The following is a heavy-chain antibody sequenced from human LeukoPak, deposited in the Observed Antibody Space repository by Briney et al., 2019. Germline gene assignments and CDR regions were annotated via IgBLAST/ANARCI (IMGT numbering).Heavy chain of an antibody. CDR1: GGSISSYY. CDR3: ASTYYDFQSGYRGGDFDY. D-gene: IGHD3-3*01. V-gene: IGHV4-4*07. CDR2: IYTSGST. J-gene: IGHJ4*02. Sequence: PSETLSLTCTVSGGSISSYYWSWIRQPAGKGLEWIGRIYTSGSTNYNPSLKSRVTMSVDTSKNQFSLKLSSVTAADTAVYYCASTYYDFQSGYRGGDFDYWGQGTLVTVSS.